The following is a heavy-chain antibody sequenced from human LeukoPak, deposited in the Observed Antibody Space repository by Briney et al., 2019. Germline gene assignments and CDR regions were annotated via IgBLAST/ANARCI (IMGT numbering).Heavy chain of an antibody. CDR3: ARDAFRTRYFDL. J-gene: IGHJ2*01. CDR2: IKGDGREK. CDR1: EFTFSNYW. D-gene: IGHD3-10*01. Sequence: GGSLRLSCVGSEFTFSNYWLSWVRQAPGKGLEWVGNIKGDGREKYYVDSVKGRFSISRGNGQNTVFLQMNSLRADDTAVYYCARDAFRTRYFDLWGRGTLVTVSS. V-gene: IGHV3-7*01.